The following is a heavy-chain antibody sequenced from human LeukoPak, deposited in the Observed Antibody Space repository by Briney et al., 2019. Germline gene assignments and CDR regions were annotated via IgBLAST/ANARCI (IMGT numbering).Heavy chain of an antibody. D-gene: IGHD1-14*01. CDR3: GRKSANRKTSEFDY. Sequence: ASVKVSCKASGYTFTDYYKNWVRQAPGQGLEWMGWIHPNSGGIKYAQKFQGRVTMTRDTSISTAYMELSGLTSDDTAVYYCGRKSANRKTSEFDYWGQGTLVTVSS. CDR2: IHPNSGGI. V-gene: IGHV1-2*02. J-gene: IGHJ4*02. CDR1: GYTFTDYY.